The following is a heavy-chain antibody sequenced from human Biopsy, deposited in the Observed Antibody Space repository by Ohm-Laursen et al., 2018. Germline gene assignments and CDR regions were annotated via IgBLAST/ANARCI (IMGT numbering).Heavy chain of an antibody. Sequence: SLRLSCAASGFTFDDYAMHWVRQAPGKGLEWVSGISWNSGSIGYADSVKGRFTISRGNAKNSLYLQMNSLRAEDTALYYCAKDRRAVAGYDAFDLWGQGTMVTVSS. D-gene: IGHD6-19*01. CDR1: GFTFDDYA. CDR3: AKDRRAVAGYDAFDL. CDR2: ISWNSGSI. J-gene: IGHJ3*01. V-gene: IGHV3-9*01.